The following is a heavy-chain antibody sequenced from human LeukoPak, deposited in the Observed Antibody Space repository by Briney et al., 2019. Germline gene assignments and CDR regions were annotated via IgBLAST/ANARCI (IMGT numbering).Heavy chain of an antibody. D-gene: IGHD3-10*01. Sequence: SETLSLTCTVYGGXFSGYYCSWIHQPPGKGLQWLGEINHSGSTNYNPSLKSRVTISLDTSKNHFSLKLSSVTAADTAMYYCARHKPTGSYPLELWGQGTLVTVSS. J-gene: IGHJ4*02. V-gene: IGHV4-34*01. CDR3: ARHKPTGSYPLEL. CDR1: GGXFSGYY. CDR2: INHSGST.